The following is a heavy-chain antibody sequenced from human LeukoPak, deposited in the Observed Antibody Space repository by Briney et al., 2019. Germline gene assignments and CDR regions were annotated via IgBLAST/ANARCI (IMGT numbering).Heavy chain of an antibody. CDR1: GGTLRSYV. D-gene: IGHD4-17*01. J-gene: IGHJ4*02. CDR2: IIPIFGTA. V-gene: IGHV1-69*05. CDR3: ARSIGSDRHLTTVTTSLFYYFDY. Sequence: SVKVSCKASGGTLRSYVINWVRQAPGQGLEWMGGIIPIFGTANYAQRFQGRVTITTDESTSTAYMELSSLRSEDTAVYYCARSIGSDRHLTTVTTSLFYYFDYWDQGTLVTVSS.